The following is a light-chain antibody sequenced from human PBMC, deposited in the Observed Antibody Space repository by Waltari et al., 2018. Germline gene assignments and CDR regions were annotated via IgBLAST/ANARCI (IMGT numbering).Light chain of an antibody. Sequence: IVVTQSPAAFSLSPCERATFPCRSSQTTSTYLAWYQQKPAQAPSLLIYDASKRAPAIPVRFSDSGYGTDFTLTINSLEPEDFAVYYCQQRFTWPPFTFGGGTKIEIK. J-gene: IGKJ4*01. CDR1: QTTSTY. V-gene: IGKV3-11*01. CDR3: QQRFTWPPFT. CDR2: DAS.